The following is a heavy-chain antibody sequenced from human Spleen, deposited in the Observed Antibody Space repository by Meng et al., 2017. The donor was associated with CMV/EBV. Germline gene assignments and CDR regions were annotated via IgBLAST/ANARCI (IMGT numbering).Heavy chain of an antibody. CDR2: IYYSGST. CDR1: GGSISSGGYY. D-gene: IGHD6-13*01. Sequence: SETLSLTCTVSGGSISSGGYYWSWIRQHPGKGLEWIGYIYYSGSTYYNPSLKSRVTISVDTSKNHFSLKLTSVTAADTAVYYCARDRSSGWYWFDPWGQGTLVTVSS. J-gene: IGHJ5*02. CDR3: ARDRSSGWYWFDP. V-gene: IGHV4-31*03.